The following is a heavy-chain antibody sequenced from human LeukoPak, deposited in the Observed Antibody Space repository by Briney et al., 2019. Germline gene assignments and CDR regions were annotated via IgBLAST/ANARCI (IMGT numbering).Heavy chain of an antibody. CDR1: GGSISSSSYY. D-gene: IGHD6-19*01. J-gene: IGHJ6*03. V-gene: IGHV4-39*07. Sequence: SETLSLTCTVSGGSISSSSYYWGWIRQPPGKGLEWIGSIYYSGSTYYNPSLKSRVTISVDTSKNQFSLKLSSVTAADTAVYYCARVDGYSSGWYYYYYMDVWGKGTTVTVSS. CDR2: IYYSGST. CDR3: ARVDGYSSGWYYYYYMDV.